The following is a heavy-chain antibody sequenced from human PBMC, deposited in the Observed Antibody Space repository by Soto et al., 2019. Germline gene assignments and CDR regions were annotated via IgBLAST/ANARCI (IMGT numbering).Heavy chain of an antibody. J-gene: IGHJ4*02. CDR1: GFSLTITRMG. Sequence: QITLKESGPPLVRPAQTLTLTCAFSGFSLTITRMGVAWIRQPPGKALEWLALIYWDDDKRYSPSLKNRLTVSKDTSTNRVVLTITNISPDDTGTYFCAHAGDFDLLSFDRWGPGTLVTVSS. CDR3: AHAGDFDLLSFDR. V-gene: IGHV2-5*02. D-gene: IGHD2-15*01. CDR2: IYWDDDK.